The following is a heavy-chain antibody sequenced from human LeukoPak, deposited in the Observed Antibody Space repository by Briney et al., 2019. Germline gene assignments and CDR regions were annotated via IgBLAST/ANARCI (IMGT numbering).Heavy chain of an antibody. CDR3: AKDQDYYDSGGIDY. Sequence: PGGSLRLSCAASGFTFTNYAMSWVRQAPGQGMGWVSGISGSGGSTYYADSVKGRFTISRDNSRNTLYLQMNSLRAEDTAVYYCAKDQDYYDSGGIDYWGQGTLVTVSS. J-gene: IGHJ4*02. CDR2: ISGSGGST. D-gene: IGHD3-10*01. CDR1: GFTFTNYA. V-gene: IGHV3-23*01.